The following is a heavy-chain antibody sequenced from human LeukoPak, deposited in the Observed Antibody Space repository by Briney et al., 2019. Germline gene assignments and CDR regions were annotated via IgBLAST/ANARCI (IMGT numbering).Heavy chain of an antibody. CDR3: ASGSWYFDF. CDR2: IYYSGSS. CDR1: GFTFSSYA. V-gene: IGHV4-59*01. D-gene: IGHD1-14*01. J-gene: IGHJ4*02. Sequence: GSLRLSCAASGFTFSSYAMSWVRQAPGKGLEWIGYIYYSGSSGYNPSLKSRVTISVDTSKNQLSLRLSSVTAADTAVYFCASGSWYFDFWGQGTLLTVSS.